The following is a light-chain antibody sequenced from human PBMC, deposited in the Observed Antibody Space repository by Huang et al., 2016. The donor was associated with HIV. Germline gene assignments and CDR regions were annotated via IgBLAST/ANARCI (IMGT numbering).Light chain of an antibody. Sequence: DIQLTQSPSSLSASVGDRVTITCRASQGLSTSLAWYQQRPGRAPKLLLYCVSQLQSGVRSRFSGSGSGADYTLTITGLQPEDFAAYYGQQYYIVPPVTFGGGTKVDVK. CDR2: CVS. CDR3: QQYYIVPPVT. V-gene: IGKV1-NL1*01. CDR1: QGLSTS. J-gene: IGKJ4*01.